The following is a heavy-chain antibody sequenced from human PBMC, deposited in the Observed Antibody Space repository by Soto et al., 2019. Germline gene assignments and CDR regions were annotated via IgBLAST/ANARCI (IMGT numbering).Heavy chain of an antibody. CDR2: ISSSSSTI. V-gene: IGHV3-48*02. J-gene: IGHJ4*01. CDR3: ARDSGYGSGASVNHYLDY. Sequence: PGGSLRLSRAASGFTFSSYSMNCLRQAPGKGLEWVSYISSSSSTIYYADSVNGRFTISKDNAKNSLYLQMNSLRDEDTAVYYCARDSGYGSGASVNHYLDYWGHGTLVTVSS. CDR1: GFTFSSYS. D-gene: IGHD3-10*01.